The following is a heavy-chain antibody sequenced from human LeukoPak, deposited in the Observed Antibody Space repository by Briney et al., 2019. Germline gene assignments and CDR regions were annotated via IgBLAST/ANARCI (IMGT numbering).Heavy chain of an antibody. D-gene: IGHD3-22*01. CDR3: AREVVLSTSAWFEY. CDR1: GFTFSSYW. V-gene: IGHV3-7*01. CDR2: IKEDGTEK. Sequence: PGGSLRLSCAVSGFTFSSYWLSWVRQAPGKGLEWAANIKEDGTEKYYQDSVKGRFTISRDNAKNSLYLQMNSLRAEDTAVYYCAREVVLSTSAWFEYWGQGTLVTVSS. J-gene: IGHJ4*02.